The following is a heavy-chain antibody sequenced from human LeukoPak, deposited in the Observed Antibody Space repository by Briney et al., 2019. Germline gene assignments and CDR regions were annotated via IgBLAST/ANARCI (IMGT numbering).Heavy chain of an antibody. V-gene: IGHV3-53*01. CDR2: IFSDGSS. D-gene: IGHD6-19*01. CDR1: RFTVSSNY. CDR3: ARKTPSGGWNFDY. Sequence: GGSLRLFCAASRFTVSSNYISWVRQAPGKGLECVSVIFSDGSSYYTDSVKGRFSISIDISKNTLYLQMNSLRAEDTAMYYCARKTPSGGWNFDYWGQGTLVTVSS. J-gene: IGHJ4*02.